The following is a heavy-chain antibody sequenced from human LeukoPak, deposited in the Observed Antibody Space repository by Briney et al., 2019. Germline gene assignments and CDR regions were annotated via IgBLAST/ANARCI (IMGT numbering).Heavy chain of an antibody. CDR2: FDAEQGEI. CDR3: ATDSRYFDTNRYFDP. J-gene: IGHJ5*02. CDR1: GYTLTELS. Sequence: ASVKASCKVSGYTLTELSMHWVRQAPGQGLEWMGGFDAEQGEIIYAQEFQGRVTMTEDTSTNTAYMELSSLTSADTAVYYCATDSRYFDTNRYFDPWGQGTLITVSS. V-gene: IGHV1-24*01. D-gene: IGHD3-22*01.